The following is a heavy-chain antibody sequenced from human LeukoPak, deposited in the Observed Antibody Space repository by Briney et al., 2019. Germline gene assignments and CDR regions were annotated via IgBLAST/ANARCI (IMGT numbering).Heavy chain of an antibody. Sequence: GGSLIRSGVAPVLTLSCYVMEWVPQAPGKGLEWSSHISCTMTTRYYVYSVKDLFTVPSDNAKNPLDLQMDILRAKDTAVYYCARDFSSFRTHFDSWGQGTLVTVSS. CDR2: ISCTMTTR. D-gene: IGHD1/OR15-1a*01. CDR1: VLTLSCYV. V-gene: IGHV3-48*01. CDR3: ARDFSSFRTHFDS. J-gene: IGHJ4*02.